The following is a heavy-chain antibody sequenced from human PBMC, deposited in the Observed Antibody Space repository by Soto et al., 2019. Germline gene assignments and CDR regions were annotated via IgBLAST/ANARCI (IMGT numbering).Heavy chain of an antibody. CDR2: IYFDGITT. V-gene: IGHV3-74*01. CDR1: GFTFNTHW. Sequence: GGSLRLSCTASGFTFNTHWMHWVRQAPGKGLVWVSRIYFDGITTNYADSVKGRLAVSRDNAKDTVYLHVNTLRDEDTAVYYCARGGAMGVDYWGQGTLVTVSS. D-gene: IGHD1-26*01. J-gene: IGHJ4*02. CDR3: ARGGAMGVDY.